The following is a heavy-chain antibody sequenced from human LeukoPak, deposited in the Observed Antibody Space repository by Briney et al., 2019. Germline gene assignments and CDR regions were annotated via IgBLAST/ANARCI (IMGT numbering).Heavy chain of an antibody. Sequence: GGSLRLSCAASGFTFSSYSMNWVRQAPGKGLEWVSSISSSSSYIYYADSVKGRFTISRDNAKNSLYLQMNSLRAEDTAVYYCAKMRLYVSPFDPWGQGTLVTVSS. CDR3: AKMRLYVSPFDP. D-gene: IGHD2-8*01. J-gene: IGHJ5*02. CDR1: GFTFSSYS. CDR2: ISSSSSYI. V-gene: IGHV3-21*01.